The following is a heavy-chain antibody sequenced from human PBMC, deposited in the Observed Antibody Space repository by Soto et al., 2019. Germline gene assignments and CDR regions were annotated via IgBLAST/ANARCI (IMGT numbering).Heavy chain of an antibody. CDR1: GASISGYD. D-gene: IGHD4-17*01. CDR3: ARVDTTATHDGGYFNGMDV. V-gene: IGHV4-59*01. J-gene: IGHJ6*01. Sequence: PSETQTLTCTVSGASISGYDWSWSRQPPGEGLEWIGYIYYSGSTSYNASLKSRVTISLDMSKNQFSLKLSSVTAADTAVYYCARVDTTATHDGGYFNGMDVWGPATTVTLSA. CDR2: IYYSGST.